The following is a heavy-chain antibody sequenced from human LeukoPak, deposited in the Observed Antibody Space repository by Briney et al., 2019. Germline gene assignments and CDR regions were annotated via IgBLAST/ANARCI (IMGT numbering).Heavy chain of an antibody. CDR1: GYTFSRYG. D-gene: IGHD3-22*01. CDR2: ISAYNGKT. V-gene: IGHV1-18*01. Sequence: ASVKVSCKASGYTFSRYGICWVRQAPGQGLEWMGWISAYNGKTDYEEKIQGRVTVTIDTSTRTAYMGLRRRRSDDPAVYYCARDGGYTSYDSSGYWPLDYWGQGTLVTVSS. J-gene: IGHJ4*02. CDR3: ARDGGYTSYDSSGYWPLDY.